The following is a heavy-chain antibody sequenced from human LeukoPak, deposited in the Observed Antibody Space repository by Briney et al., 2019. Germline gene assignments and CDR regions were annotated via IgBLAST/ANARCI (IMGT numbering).Heavy chain of an antibody. CDR3: ARGFRRGGGFDP. D-gene: IGHD3-10*01. CDR2: IYYSGST. CDR1: GGPISSYY. V-gene: IGHV4-59*01. Sequence: SETLSLTCTVSGGPISSYYWSWIRQPPGKGLEWIGYIYYSGSTNYNPSLKSRLTISVDTSKNQFSLKLSSVTAADTAVYYCARGFRRGGGFDPWGQGTLVTVSS. J-gene: IGHJ5*02.